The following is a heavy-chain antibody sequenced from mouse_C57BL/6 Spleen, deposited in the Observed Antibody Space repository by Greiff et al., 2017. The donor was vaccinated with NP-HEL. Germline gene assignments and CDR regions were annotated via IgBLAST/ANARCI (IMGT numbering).Heavy chain of an antibody. Sequence: EVQLQQSGPELVKPGASVKISCKASGYTFTDYYMNWVKQSHGKSLEWIGDINPNNGGTSYNQKFKGKATLTVDKSSSTAYMELRSLTSEDSAVYYCAQRALDNWGQGTSDTVSS. CDR2: INPNNGGT. V-gene: IGHV1-26*01. CDR1: GYTFTDYY. J-gene: IGHJ4*01. CDR3: AQRALDN.